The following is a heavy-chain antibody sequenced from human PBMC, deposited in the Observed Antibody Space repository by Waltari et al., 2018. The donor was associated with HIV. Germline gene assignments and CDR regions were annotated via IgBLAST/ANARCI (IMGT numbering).Heavy chain of an antibody. CDR1: GYTFTRYD. CDR2: MNPNSGNT. Sequence: QVQLVQSGAEVKKPGASVKVSCKASGYTFTRYDINWVRQATGQGLEWMGWMNPNSGNTGYAQKFQGRVTMTRNTSISTAYMELSSLRSEDTAVYYCARNYYDSSGYTPLIDYWGQGTLVTVSS. J-gene: IGHJ4*02. V-gene: IGHV1-8*01. D-gene: IGHD3-22*01. CDR3: ARNYYDSSGYTPLIDY.